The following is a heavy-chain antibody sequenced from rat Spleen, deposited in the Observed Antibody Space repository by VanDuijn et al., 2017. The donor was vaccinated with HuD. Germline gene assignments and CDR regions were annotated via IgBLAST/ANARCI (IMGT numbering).Heavy chain of an antibody. V-gene: IGHV5-27*01. CDR1: GFTFSNYY. J-gene: IGHJ2*01. CDR2: ISTGGGST. D-gene: IGHD4-3*01. Sequence: EVQLVESGGGLVQPGRSMKLSCVALGFTFSNYYMAWVRQAPTKGLEWVAYISTGGGSTYYRDSVKGRFTISRDNAKSTLYLQMDSLRSEDTATYYCTTIIRVYYFDYWGQGVMVTVSS. CDR3: TTIIRVYYFDY.